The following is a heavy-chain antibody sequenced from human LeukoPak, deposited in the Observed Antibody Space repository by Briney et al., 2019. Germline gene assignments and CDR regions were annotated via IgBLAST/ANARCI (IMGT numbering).Heavy chain of an antibody. J-gene: IGHJ4*02. CDR2: INHSVST. D-gene: IGHD5-24*01. CDR1: GGSFSAYY. CDR3: ANVEMPTLSPPYFDY. Sequence: LETLSLTCAVYGGSFSAYYWSWIRQPPGKGLEWIGEINHSVSTNYSPSLKSRVTISVDTSKNQFSLKLSSVTAADTAVYYCANVEMPTLSPPYFDYWGQGTLVSVSS. V-gene: IGHV4-34*01.